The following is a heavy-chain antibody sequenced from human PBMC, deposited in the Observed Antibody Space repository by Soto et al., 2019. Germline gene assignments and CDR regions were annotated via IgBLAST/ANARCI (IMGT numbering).Heavy chain of an antibody. CDR1: GFSLTANGVG. CDR3: APRLVSNGAWFDS. V-gene: IGHV2-5*02. J-gene: IGHJ5*02. D-gene: IGHD2-21*01. CDR2: IYWDGDV. Sequence: QITLEESGPTLVKPTQALTLTCTFSGFSLTANGVGVAWFRQPPGKALEWLALIYWDGDVRYSPSLRSRITLTKDTTKELVFLTVTNLDSLDTVTYHCAPRLVSNGAWFDSWGQGMQVTVSS.